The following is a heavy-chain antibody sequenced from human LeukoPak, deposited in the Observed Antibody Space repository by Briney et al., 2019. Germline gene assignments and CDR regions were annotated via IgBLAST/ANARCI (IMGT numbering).Heavy chain of an antibody. D-gene: IGHD3-10*01. V-gene: IGHV4-39*01. J-gene: IGHJ3*02. CDR2: IYYSGST. CDR1: GGSISSSSYY. CDR3: ARLAGSYYRWDAFDI. Sequence: SETLSLTCTVSGGSISSSSYYWGWIRQPPGKGLEWIGSIYYSGSTYYNPSLKSRITISVDTSKNQFSLKLSSVTAADTAVYYCARLAGSYYRWDAFDIWGQGTMVTVSS.